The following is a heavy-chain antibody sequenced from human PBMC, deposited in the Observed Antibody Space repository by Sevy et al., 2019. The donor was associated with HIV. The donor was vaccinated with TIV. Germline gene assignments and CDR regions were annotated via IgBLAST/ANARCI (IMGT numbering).Heavy chain of an antibody. CDR3: ARVGFFGVRYFDY. V-gene: IGHV3-7*03. CDR2: IKHDGSEK. Sequence: GGSLRLSCAASGFTFSSYWMSWVRQAPGKGLEWVANIKHDGSEKYYVDSVKGRFTISRDNAKNSLYLQMNSLRAEDTAVYYCARVGFFGVRYFDYWGQGTLVTVSS. CDR1: GFTFSSYW. D-gene: IGHD3-3*02. J-gene: IGHJ4*02.